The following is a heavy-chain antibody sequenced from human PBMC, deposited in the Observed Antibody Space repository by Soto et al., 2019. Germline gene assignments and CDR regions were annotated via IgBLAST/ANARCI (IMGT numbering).Heavy chain of an antibody. CDR3: ARHSGSCFRDY. Sequence: SETLSLTCAVSGDSISSSNWWSWVRQPPGKGLEWIGEIYHSGSTNYNPSLKSRVTISVDKSKNQFSLNLNSVTAADTAVYYCARHSGSCFRDYWGQGTLVTVSS. J-gene: IGHJ4*02. V-gene: IGHV4-4*02. CDR2: IYHSGST. D-gene: IGHD1-26*01. CDR1: GDSISSSNW.